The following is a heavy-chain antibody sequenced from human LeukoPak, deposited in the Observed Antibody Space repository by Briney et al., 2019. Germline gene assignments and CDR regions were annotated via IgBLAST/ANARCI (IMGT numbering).Heavy chain of an antibody. CDR2: IYYSGST. V-gene: IGHV4-59*01. J-gene: IGHJ6*02. CDR1: GGSISSYY. Sequence: KPSETLSLTCTVSGGSISSYYWSWIRQPPGKGLEWIGYIYYSGSTNYNPSLKSRVTISVDTSKNQFSLKLSSVTAADTAVYYCARVPEDYYDSSGYYYYYGVDVWGQGTTVTVSS. D-gene: IGHD3-22*01. CDR3: ARVPEDYYDSSGYYYYYGVDV.